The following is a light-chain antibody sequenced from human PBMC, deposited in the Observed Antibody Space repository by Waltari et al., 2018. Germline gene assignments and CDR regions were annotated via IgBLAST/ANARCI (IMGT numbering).Light chain of an antibody. J-gene: IGKJ1*01. CDR1: KSLLYTNGYNY. CDR3: MQSRESPAT. V-gene: IGKV2-28*01. CDR2: LTS. Sequence: DILLTQSPLSLPVAPGEPAFIACKSSKSLLYTNGYNYVDWYVHKPGQSPQLLIFLTSSRASGVPDRFRGSGSGTDFTLEITRVEADDLGIYYCMQSRESPATFGQGTKLEIK.